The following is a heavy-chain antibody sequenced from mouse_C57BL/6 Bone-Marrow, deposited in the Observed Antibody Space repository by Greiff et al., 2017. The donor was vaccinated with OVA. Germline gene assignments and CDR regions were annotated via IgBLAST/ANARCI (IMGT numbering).Heavy chain of an antibody. J-gene: IGHJ2*01. D-gene: IGHD2-4*01. V-gene: IGHV5-4*01. CDR2: ISDGGSYT. Sequence: DVKLVESGGGLVKPGGSLKLSCAASGFTFSSYAMSWVRQTPEKRLEWVATISDGGSYTYYPDNVKGRFTISRDNAKNNLYLQMSHLKSEDTAMYYCARDRPYDYEFDYWGQGTTLTVSS. CDR3: ARDRPYDYEFDY. CDR1: GFTFSSYA.